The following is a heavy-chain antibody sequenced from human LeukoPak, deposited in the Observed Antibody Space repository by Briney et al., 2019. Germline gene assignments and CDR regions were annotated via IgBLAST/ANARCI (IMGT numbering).Heavy chain of an antibody. V-gene: IGHV4-38-2*02. D-gene: IGHD3-9*01. J-gene: IGHJ4*02. CDR3: ARPSYDILTGYYFDY. CDR2: IYHSGST. Sequence: PSETLSLTCTVSGYSTSSGYYWGWIRQPPGKGLEWIGSIYHSGSTYYNPSLKSRVTISVDTSKNQFSLKLSSVTAADTAVYYCARPSYDILTGYYFDYWGQGTLVTVSS. CDR1: GYSTSSGYY.